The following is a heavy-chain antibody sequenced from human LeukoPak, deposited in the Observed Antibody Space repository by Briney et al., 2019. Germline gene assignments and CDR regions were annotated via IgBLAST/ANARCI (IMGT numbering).Heavy chain of an antibody. CDR3: AKGSRPGYNYGPREYFYYMDV. CDR1: GGSFSGYY. Sequence: PSETVSLPCAVYGGSFSGYYWSWIRQPPGKGLEWIGEINHSGSTNYNPSLKSRVTISLDTSKNQFSLKLSSVTAADTAVYYCAKGSRPGYNYGPREYFYYMDVWGKGTTVTISS. CDR2: INHSGST. D-gene: IGHD5-18*01. J-gene: IGHJ6*03. V-gene: IGHV4-34*01.